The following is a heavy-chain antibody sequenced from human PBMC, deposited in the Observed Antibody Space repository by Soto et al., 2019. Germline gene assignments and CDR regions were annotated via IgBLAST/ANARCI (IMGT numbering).Heavy chain of an antibody. D-gene: IGHD2-21*01. CDR1: GFTFSSSS. Sequence: VQLLESGGGLQQPGGSLRLSCAASGFTFSSSSMNWVRQAPGKGLEWVAYISTGSNPIYYADSVKGRFTISRDNAKNSLYLQMNSLRAEDTAVYYCARESYSSLYWGHGTLVTVSS. J-gene: IGHJ4*01. CDR3: ARESYSSLY. CDR2: ISTGSNPI. V-gene: IGHV3-48*01.